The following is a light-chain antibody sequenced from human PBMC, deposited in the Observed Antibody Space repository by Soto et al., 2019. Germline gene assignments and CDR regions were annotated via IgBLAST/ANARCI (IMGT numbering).Light chain of an antibody. CDR2: GAS. J-gene: IGKJ1*01. Sequence: EIELTQSPGTLSLSPGERATLSCRASQSLSSSYLAWYQQKPGQAPRLLIYGASSRATGTPDRFSGSGSGTDFTLTISRLEPDDFAIYYCQQYKNYYPTFGQGTRVEIK. CDR3: QQYKNYYPT. V-gene: IGKV3-20*01. CDR1: QSLSSSY.